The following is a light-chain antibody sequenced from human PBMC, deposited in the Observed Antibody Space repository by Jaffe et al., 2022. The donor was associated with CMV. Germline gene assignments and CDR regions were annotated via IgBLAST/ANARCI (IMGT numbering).Light chain of an antibody. CDR3: QHYNSDSVSWT. J-gene: IGKJ1*01. CDR1: EDVNRW. V-gene: IGKV1-5*03. CDR2: KAS. Sequence: DIQMTQSPSTLSASVGDRVTITCRASEDVNRWLAWYHQKPGEAPTLLIYKASILDSGVPSRFSGSGSGTEFTLTISSLQPEDFGSFYCQHYNSDSVSWTFGQGTKVEIK.